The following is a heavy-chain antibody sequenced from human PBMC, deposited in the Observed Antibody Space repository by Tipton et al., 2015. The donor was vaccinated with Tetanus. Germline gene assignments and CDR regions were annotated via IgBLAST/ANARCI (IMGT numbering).Heavy chain of an antibody. Sequence: TLSLTCTVSGGSISSGGYYWSWIRQHPGKGLEWIGYIYYSGSTYYNPSLKSRVTISVDTSKNHFSLKLSSVTAADTAVYYCARTTGFFPYYYYMDVWGKGTTVTVSS. CDR1: GGSISSGGYY. V-gene: IGHV4-31*03. CDR2: IYYSGST. J-gene: IGHJ6*03. CDR3: ARTTGFFPYYYYMDV. D-gene: IGHD3-3*01.